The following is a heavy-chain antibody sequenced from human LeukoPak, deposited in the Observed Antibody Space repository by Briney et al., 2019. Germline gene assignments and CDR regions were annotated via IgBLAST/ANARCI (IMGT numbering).Heavy chain of an antibody. V-gene: IGHV3-23*01. CDR3: AKTGYSSGWYRIWDY. CDR1: GFTFSSFE. D-gene: IGHD6-19*01. Sequence: GGSLRLSCAASGFTFSSFEMSWVHQAPGKGLEWVSAISGSGGSAYYADSVKGRFTISRDNSRNSLSLQMNSLRAEDTALYYCAKTGYSSGWYRIWDYWGQGTLVTVSS. J-gene: IGHJ4*02. CDR2: ISGSGGSA.